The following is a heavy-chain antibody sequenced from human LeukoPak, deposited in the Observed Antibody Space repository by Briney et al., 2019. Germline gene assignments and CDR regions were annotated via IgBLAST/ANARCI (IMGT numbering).Heavy chain of an antibody. Sequence: ASVKVSCKASGYTFTSYDINWVRQATGQGLEWMGWMNPSSGNTGYAQKFQGRVTMTRNTSISTAYMELSSLRSEDTAVYYCAIPSSGWSPFDYWGQGTLVTVSS. V-gene: IGHV1-8*01. CDR2: MNPSSGNT. D-gene: IGHD6-19*01. J-gene: IGHJ4*02. CDR1: GYTFTSYD. CDR3: AIPSSGWSPFDY.